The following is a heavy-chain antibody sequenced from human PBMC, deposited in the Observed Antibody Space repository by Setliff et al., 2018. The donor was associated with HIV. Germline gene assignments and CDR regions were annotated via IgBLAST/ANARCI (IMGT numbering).Heavy chain of an antibody. Sequence: ASVKVSCKTSGYRFIGHYLHWVRLAPGQGPEWVGWINPETGDPNYAQKFRGRVLMTRDASITTAFLHVAKLTSDDTAIYYCATGIPSDVDYWGQGTLVTVSS. V-gene: IGHV1-2*02. CDR2: INPETGDP. CDR3: ATGIPSDVDY. D-gene: IGHD2-21*01. CDR1: GYRFIGHY. J-gene: IGHJ4*01.